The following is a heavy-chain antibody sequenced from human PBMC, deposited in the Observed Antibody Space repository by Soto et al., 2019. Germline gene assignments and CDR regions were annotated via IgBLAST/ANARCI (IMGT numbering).Heavy chain of an antibody. D-gene: IGHD3-22*01. CDR1: GYTFSSYA. V-gene: IGHV1-3*01. CDR2: INAGNGNT. J-gene: IGHJ4*02. CDR3: ARAGDSSGTNDY. Sequence: ASVKVSCKASGYTFSSYAMHWVRQAPGQRLEWMGWINAGNGNTKYSQKFQGRVTITRDTSASTAYMELSSLRSEDTAVYYCARAGDSSGTNDYWGQGPLVTVS.